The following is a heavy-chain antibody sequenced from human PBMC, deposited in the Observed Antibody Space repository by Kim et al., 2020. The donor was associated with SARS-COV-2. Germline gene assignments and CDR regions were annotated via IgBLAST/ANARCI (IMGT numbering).Heavy chain of an antibody. CDR2: ISSGGNLV. J-gene: IGHJ4*02. V-gene: IGHV3-48*02. CDR3: GRGYHNYVGPEY. D-gene: IGHD3-16*01. CDR1: GFTLTAYS. Sequence: GGSLRLSCVVSGFTLTAYSMNWVCQAPGKGLEWSSYISSGGNLVYYADSVKGRFTISRDSTKKSLYLQMGSLRDEDTAPYYCGRGYHNYVGPEYWVQGT.